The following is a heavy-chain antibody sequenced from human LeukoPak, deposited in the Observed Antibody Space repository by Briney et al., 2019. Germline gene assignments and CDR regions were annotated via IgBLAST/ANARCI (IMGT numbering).Heavy chain of an antibody. CDR3: ARSPRAYCSSTSCYAWGYYYYGMDV. CDR2: IYYSGST. Sequence: KTSETLSLTCTVSGGSISSSSYYWGWIRQPPGKGLEWIGSIYYSGSTYYNPSLKSRVTISVDTSKNQFSLKLSSVTAADTAVYYCARSPRAYCSSTSCYAWGYYYYGMDVWGQGTTVTVSS. J-gene: IGHJ6*02. CDR1: GGSISSSSYY. D-gene: IGHD2-2*01. V-gene: IGHV4-39*01.